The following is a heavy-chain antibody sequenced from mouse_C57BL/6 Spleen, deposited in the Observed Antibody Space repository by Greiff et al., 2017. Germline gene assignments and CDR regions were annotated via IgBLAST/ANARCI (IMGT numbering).Heavy chain of an antibody. CDR1: GFTFSSYA. J-gene: IGHJ1*03. V-gene: IGHV5-4*01. CDR3: ASEVTTVVAHWYFDV. D-gene: IGHD1-1*01. CDR2: ISDGGSYT. Sequence: EVLLVESGGGLVKPGGSLKLSCAASGFTFSSYAMSWVRQTPEKRLEWVATISDGGSYTYYPDNVKGRFTISRDYAKNNLYLQMSHLKSEDTARYYCASEVTTVVAHWYFDVWGTGTTVTVSS.